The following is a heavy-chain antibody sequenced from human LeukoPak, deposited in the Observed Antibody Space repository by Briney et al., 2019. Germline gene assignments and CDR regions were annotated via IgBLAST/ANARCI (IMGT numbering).Heavy chain of an antibody. CDR3: ARHGRVATPGGFDP. D-gene: IGHD5-12*01. Sequence: KSSETLSLTCTVSGGSISISSYYWGWIRQPPGKGLEWLGSMYYSGSTYYNPSLKSRVTISVDTSKNQFSLKLSSVIAADTAVYYCARHGRVATPGGFDPWGQGTLVTVSS. V-gene: IGHV4-39*01. CDR1: GGSISISSYY. CDR2: MYYSGST. J-gene: IGHJ5*02.